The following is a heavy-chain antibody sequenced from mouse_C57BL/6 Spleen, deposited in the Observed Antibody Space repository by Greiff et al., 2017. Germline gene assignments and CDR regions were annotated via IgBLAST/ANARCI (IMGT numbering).Heavy chain of an antibody. J-gene: IGHJ2*01. Sequence: QVQLQQSGAELVRPGASVTLSCKASGYTFTDYEMHWVKQTPVHGLEWIGAIDPETGGTAYNQKFKGKAILTADKSSSTAYMELRSLTSEDSAVYYCTRVVATGPYYFDYWGQGTTLTVSS. CDR2: IDPETGGT. CDR3: TRVVATGPYYFDY. V-gene: IGHV1-15*01. CDR1: GYTFTDYE. D-gene: IGHD1-1*01.